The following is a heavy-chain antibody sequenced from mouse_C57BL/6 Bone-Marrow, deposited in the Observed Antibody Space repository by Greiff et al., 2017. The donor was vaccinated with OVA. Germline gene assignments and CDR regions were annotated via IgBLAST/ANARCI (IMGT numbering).Heavy chain of an antibody. J-gene: IGHJ4*01. V-gene: IGHV5-16*01. Sequence: EVQRVESEGGLVQPGSSMKLSCTASGFTFRDYYMAWVRQVPEKGLEWVANINYDGSSTYYLDSLKSRFIISRDNAKNILYLQMSSLKSEDTATYYCARRRRDYYAMDYWGQGTSVTVSS. CDR1: GFTFRDYY. CDR3: ARRRRDYYAMDY. CDR2: INYDGSST.